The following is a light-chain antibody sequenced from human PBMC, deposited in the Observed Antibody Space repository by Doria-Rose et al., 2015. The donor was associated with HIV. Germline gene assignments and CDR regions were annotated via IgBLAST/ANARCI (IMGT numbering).Light chain of an antibody. V-gene: IGKV3-20*01. Sequence: DIVMTQTPGTLSLSPGERATLSCRASQSFSSTYLAWYQQKPGQAPSLLIYDGSTRATGIPDRFSASGSGTDFTLTSNRLEPEDFALYCCHQYGTSWTFGQGTKVEI. CDR2: DGS. CDR3: HQYGTSWT. J-gene: IGKJ1*01. CDR1: QSFSSTY.